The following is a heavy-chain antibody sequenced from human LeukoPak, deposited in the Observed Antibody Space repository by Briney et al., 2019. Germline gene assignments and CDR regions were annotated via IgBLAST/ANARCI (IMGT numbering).Heavy chain of an antibody. CDR3: AKDRGGGYSYGLNWFDP. CDR2: ISGSGGST. CDR1: GFTFSSYA. V-gene: IGHV3-23*01. D-gene: IGHD5-18*01. Sequence: GGSLRLSCAASGFTFSSYAMSWVRQAPGKGLEWVSAISGSGGSTYYADSVKGRFTISRDNSKNTLYLQMNSLRAEDTAVYYCAKDRGGGYSYGLNWFDPWGQGTLVTVSS. J-gene: IGHJ5*02.